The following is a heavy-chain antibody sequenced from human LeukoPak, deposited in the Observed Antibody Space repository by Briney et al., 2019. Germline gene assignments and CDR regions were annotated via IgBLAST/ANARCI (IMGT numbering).Heavy chain of an antibody. J-gene: IGHJ5*02. CDR3: AQGSAARWFDP. CDR1: GFTFSSYA. Sequence: GGSLRPSCAASGFTFSSYAMSWVRQAPGKGLEWVSAISGSGGSTYYADSVKGRFTISRDNSKNTLYLQMNSLRAEDTAVYYCAQGSAARWFDPWGQGTLVTVSS. D-gene: IGHD6-25*01. CDR2: ISGSGGST. V-gene: IGHV3-23*01.